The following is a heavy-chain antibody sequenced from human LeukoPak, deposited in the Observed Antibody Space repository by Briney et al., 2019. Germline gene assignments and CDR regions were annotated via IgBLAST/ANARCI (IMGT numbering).Heavy chain of an antibody. D-gene: IGHD2-2*01. J-gene: IGHJ4*02. CDR1: GYTFTSYD. V-gene: IGHV1-8*03. CDR2: MNPNSGNT. Sequence: ASVKVSCKASGYTFTSYDINWVRQATGQGLEWMGWMNPNSGNTGYAQKLQGRDTITRNTSISTAYMELSSLRSEDTAVYYCARGGVVPAAASEDYWGQGTLVTVSS. CDR3: ARGGVVPAAASEDY.